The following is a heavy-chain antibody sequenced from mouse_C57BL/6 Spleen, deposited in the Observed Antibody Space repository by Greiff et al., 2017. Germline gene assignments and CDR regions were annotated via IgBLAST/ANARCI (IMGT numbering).Heavy chain of an antibody. CDR2: INPGSGGT. V-gene: IGHV1-54*01. CDR1: GYAFTNYL. Sequence: QVQLQQSGAELVRPGTSVKVSCKASGYAFTNYLLEWVKQRPGQGLEWIGVINPGSGGTNYNEKFKGKATLTADKSSSTAYMQLSSLTSEDSAVYCCAREDDGYYYFDYWGQGTTLTVSS. CDR3: AREDDGYYYFDY. D-gene: IGHD2-3*01. J-gene: IGHJ2*01.